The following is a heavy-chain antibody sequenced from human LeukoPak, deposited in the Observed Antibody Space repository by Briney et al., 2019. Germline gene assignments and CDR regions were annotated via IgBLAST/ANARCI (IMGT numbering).Heavy chain of an antibody. CDR1: GGSISSRSYF. CDR2: IYTSGST. V-gene: IGHV4-61*02. J-gene: IGHJ4*02. CDR3: AREQWAYRSYYASSGYHDY. Sequence: SETLSLTCTVSGGSISSRSYFWSWIRQPARKGLEWIGRIYTSGSTNYSPSLKSRVTISVDTSRNQFSLNLTSVTAADTAMYYCAREQWAYRSYYASSGYHDYWGQGTLVTVSS. D-gene: IGHD3-22*01.